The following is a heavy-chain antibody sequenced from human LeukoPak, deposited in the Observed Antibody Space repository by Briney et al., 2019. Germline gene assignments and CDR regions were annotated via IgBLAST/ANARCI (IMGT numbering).Heavy chain of an antibody. D-gene: IGHD1-26*01. V-gene: IGHV3-74*01. J-gene: IGHJ4*02. CDR2: INSDGRST. Sequence: SGGSLRLSCAASGFSFSSNLMHWVRQAPGKGLVWVSHINSDGRSTRYADSVKGRFTISRDNAKNTLYLQMNSLRAEDTAVYYCAKDRNGSLDYWGQGTLVTVSS. CDR1: GFSFSSNL. CDR3: AKDRNGSLDY.